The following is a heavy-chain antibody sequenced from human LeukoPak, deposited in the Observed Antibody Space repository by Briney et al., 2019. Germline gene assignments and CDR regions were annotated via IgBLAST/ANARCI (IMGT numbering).Heavy chain of an antibody. J-gene: IGHJ6*02. V-gene: IGHV3-49*04. CDR1: GFIFRDCA. Sequence: PGQSLTLSCTASGFIFRDCAMRWVRQAPGKGLEGVGFIRTKGLGYTAEYAASVKDRFTISRDDSNNIAYLHMNSLKTEDTAVYYCSRNSGTYRGYGMDVWGQGTPVTVSS. CDR2: IRTKGLGYTA. CDR3: SRNSGTYRGYGMDV. D-gene: IGHD1-26*01.